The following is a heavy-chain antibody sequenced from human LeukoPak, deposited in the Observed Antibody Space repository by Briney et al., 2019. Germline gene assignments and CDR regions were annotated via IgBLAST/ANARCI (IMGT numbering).Heavy chain of an antibody. CDR3: ASRVTTPFFDY. CDR1: GGSISSSSHY. CDR2: VYYSGST. Sequence: SETLSLTCTVSGGSISSSSHYWGWIRQPPGKGLEWIGNVYYSGSTYQDPSLKSRVTISVDTSKNQFSLKLSSVTAADTAVYHCASRVTTPFFDYWGQGTLVTVSS. V-gene: IGHV4-39*01. J-gene: IGHJ4*02. D-gene: IGHD4-17*01.